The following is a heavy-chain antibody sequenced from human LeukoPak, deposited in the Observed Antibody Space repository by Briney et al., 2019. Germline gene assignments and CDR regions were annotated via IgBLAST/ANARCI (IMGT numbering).Heavy chain of an antibody. V-gene: IGHV3-30-3*02. J-gene: IGHJ3*02. CDR1: GFTFSSYA. CDR2: ISYDGSNK. CDR3: AKPFLPLSAFDI. Sequence: GGSLRLSCAASGFTFSSYAMHWVRQAPDKGLEWVAVISYDGSNKYYADSVKGRFTISRGNSKNTLYLQMNSLRAEDTAVYYCAKPFLPLSAFDIWGQGTMVTVSS. D-gene: IGHD3-3*01.